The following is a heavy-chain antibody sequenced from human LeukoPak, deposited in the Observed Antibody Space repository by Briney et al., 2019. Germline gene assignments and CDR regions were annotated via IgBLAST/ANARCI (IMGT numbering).Heavy chain of an antibody. Sequence: GGSLRLSCAASGFTLSDYYMTWVRQAPGKGLDWVSYISRSSSTIYYADSVKGRFTISRDNANNSLYLQMNSLRDEDTAVYYCARARRYRSSWYHDYWGQGSLVTVSS. CDR2: ISRSSSTI. CDR3: ARARRYRSSWYHDY. D-gene: IGHD6-13*01. J-gene: IGHJ4*02. V-gene: IGHV3-48*02. CDR1: GFTLSDYY.